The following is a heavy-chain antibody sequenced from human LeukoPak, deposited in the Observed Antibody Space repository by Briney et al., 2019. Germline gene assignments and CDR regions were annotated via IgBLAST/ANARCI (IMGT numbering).Heavy chain of an antibody. CDR1: GYSISTGYY. J-gene: IGHJ3*02. V-gene: IGHV4-38-2*02. D-gene: IGHD5-18*01. Sequence: SETLSLTCTVSGYSISTGYYWDWIRQPPGKGLEWIGYIYYSGSTNYNPSLKSRVTISVDTSKNQFSLKLSSVTAADTAVYYCARVRGFSYGSDAFDIWGQGTMVTVSS. CDR3: ARVRGFSYGSDAFDI. CDR2: IYYSGST.